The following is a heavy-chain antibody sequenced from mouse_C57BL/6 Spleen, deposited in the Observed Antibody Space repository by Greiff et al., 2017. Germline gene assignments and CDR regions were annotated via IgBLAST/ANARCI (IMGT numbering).Heavy chain of an antibody. V-gene: IGHV14-1*01. Sequence: VQLQQSGAELVRPGASVKLSCTASGFNIKDYYMHWVKQRPEQGLEWIGRIDPEDGDTEYAPKFQGKATMTADTSSNTAYLQLSSLTSEDTAVYYCTTGAFYYGNYYAMDYWGQGTSVTVSS. CDR2: IDPEDGDT. CDR3: TTGAFYYGNYYAMDY. CDR1: GFNIKDYY. D-gene: IGHD2-1*01. J-gene: IGHJ4*01.